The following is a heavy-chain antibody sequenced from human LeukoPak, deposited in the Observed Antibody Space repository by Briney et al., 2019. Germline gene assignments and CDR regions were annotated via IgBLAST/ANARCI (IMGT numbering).Heavy chain of an antibody. CDR1: GYSISSGYY. Sequence: SETLSLTCTVSGYSISSGYYWGWIRRPPGKGLEWIGSIYHSGSTYYNPSLKSRVTISVDTSKNQFSLKLSSVTAADTAVYYCARDEYYYGSGSYGFDYGGQGTLVTVSS. D-gene: IGHD3-10*01. CDR2: IYHSGST. J-gene: IGHJ4*02. CDR3: ARDEYYYGSGSYGFDY. V-gene: IGHV4-38-2*02.